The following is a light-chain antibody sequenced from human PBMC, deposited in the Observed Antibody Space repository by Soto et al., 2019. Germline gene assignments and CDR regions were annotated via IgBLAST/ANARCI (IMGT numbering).Light chain of an antibody. CDR2: EVS. CDR3: SSVAGGQFV. CDR1: SSDVGYYNY. V-gene: IGLV2-8*01. Sequence: QSALTQPPFASGSPGQSVTNSCTGTSSDVGYYNYVSWYQQHPGRAPKLMIYEVSERPSGVPARFSGSKSGNTAYLTVSGLQAEDEADYYCSSVAGGQFVFGTGTKVTVL. J-gene: IGLJ1*01.